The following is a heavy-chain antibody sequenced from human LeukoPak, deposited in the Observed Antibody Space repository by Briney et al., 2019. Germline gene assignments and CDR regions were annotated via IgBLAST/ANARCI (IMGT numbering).Heavy chain of an antibody. CDR2: IIPILGIA. D-gene: IGHD2-2*01. CDR3: ARGSPSGGVVVPAAILSYYSYYMDV. J-gene: IGHJ6*03. Sequence: SVKVSCKASGGTFSSYTISWLRQAPGQGLEWMGRIIPILGIANYAQKFQGRVTITADKSTSTAYMELSSLRSEDTAVYYCARGSPSGGVVVPAAILSYYSYYMDVWGKGTTVTVSS. CDR1: GGTFSSYT. V-gene: IGHV1-69*02.